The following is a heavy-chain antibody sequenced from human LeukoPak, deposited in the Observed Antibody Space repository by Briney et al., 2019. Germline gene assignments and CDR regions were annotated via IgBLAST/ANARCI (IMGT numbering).Heavy chain of an antibody. Sequence: SSETLSLTCAVYGGSFSGYYWSWIRQPPGKGLEWIGEINHSGSTNYNPSLKTRVTISVDTSKNLFSLNLSSVTAADTAVYYCARNYCDTKKPWDWGQGTLVTVSS. J-gene: IGHJ4*02. CDR2: INHSGST. V-gene: IGHV4-34*01. CDR3: ARNYCDTKKPWD. D-gene: IGHD3-16*02. CDR1: GGSFSGYY.